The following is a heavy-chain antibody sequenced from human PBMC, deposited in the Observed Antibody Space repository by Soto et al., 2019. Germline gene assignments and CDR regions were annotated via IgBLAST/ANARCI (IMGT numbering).Heavy chain of an antibody. CDR2: IYYSGST. J-gene: IGHJ6*02. Sequence: PSETLSLTCTVSGGSISSYYWSWIRQPPGKGLEWIGSIYYSGSTYYNPSLKSRVTISVDTSKNQFSLKLSSVTAADTAVYYCGRTIQLWTYYYYGMDVWGQGTTVTVSS. CDR3: GRTIQLWTYYYYGMDV. D-gene: IGHD5-18*01. CDR1: GGSISSYY. V-gene: IGHV4-59*05.